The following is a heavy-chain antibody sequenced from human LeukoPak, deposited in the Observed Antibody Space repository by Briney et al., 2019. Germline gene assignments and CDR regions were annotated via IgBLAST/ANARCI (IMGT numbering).Heavy chain of an antibody. J-gene: IGHJ4*02. V-gene: IGHV4-34*01. CDR2: INHSGST. D-gene: IGHD1-26*01. Sequence: SETLSLTCAVYGGSFSGYYWSWIRQPPGKGLEWIGEINHSGSTNYNPSLKSRVTISVDTSKNQFSLKLSSVTAADTAVYYCAGRYSGSLDYWGPGTLVTVSS. CDR3: AGRYSGSLDY. CDR1: GGSFSGYY.